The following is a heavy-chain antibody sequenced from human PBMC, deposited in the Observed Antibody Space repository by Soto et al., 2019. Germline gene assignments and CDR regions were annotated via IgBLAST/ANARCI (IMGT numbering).Heavy chain of an antibody. J-gene: IGHJ4*02. CDR2: ISYDGNNK. CDR3: AKSVYNWNDGFFDY. CDR1: GFTFSSYG. D-gene: IGHD1-1*01. Sequence: QVQLVESGGGVVQPGRSLRLSCAASGFTFSSYGMHWVRQAPGKGLEWVAVISYDGNNKYYADSVKGRFTISRDNSKNTLNLKMNSLRAEDTAVYYCAKSVYNWNDGFFDYWGQGTLVTVSS. V-gene: IGHV3-30*18.